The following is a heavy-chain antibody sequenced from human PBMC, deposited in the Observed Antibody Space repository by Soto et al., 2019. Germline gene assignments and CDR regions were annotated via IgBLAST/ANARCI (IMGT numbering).Heavy chain of an antibody. CDR3: AKGPHYDILTGWNY. Sequence: GGSLRLSCAASGFTFSSYGMHWVRQAPGKGLEWVAVISYDGSNKYYADSVKGRFTISRDNSKNTLYLQMNSLRAEDTAVYYCAKGPHYDILTGWNYWGQGTLVTVSS. CDR2: ISYDGSNK. D-gene: IGHD3-9*01. V-gene: IGHV3-30*18. CDR1: GFTFSSYG. J-gene: IGHJ4*02.